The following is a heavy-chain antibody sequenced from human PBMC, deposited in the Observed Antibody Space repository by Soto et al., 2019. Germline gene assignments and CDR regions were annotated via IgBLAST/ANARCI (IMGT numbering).Heavy chain of an antibody. V-gene: IGHV3-23*01. D-gene: IGHD6-13*01. CDR1: GFTFSAYA. CDR2: VSAGGTST. CDR3: AMSRGYTLGGDAFDV. J-gene: IGHJ3*01. Sequence: EVQLLESGGGLVQPGGSLRLSCAASGFTFSAYALSWVRQAPGKGLEWVSSVSAGGTSTYYADSGKGRFTISRDKAKNSLYLQMNSLRVEDTAVYYCAMSRGYTLGGDAFDVWGRGTMVIVSS.